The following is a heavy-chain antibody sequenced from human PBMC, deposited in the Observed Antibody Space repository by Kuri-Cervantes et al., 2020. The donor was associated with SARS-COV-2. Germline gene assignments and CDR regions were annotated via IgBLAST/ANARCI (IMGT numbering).Heavy chain of an antibody. D-gene: IGHD6-13*01. CDR3: ARDPAAAGRGLDYYYGMDV. Sequence: SETLSLTCAVYGGSFSGYYWSWIRQPPGKGLEWIGYIYYSGSTNYNPSLKSRVTISVDTSKNQFSLKLSSVTAADTAVYYCARDPAAAGRGLDYYYGMDVWGQGTTVTVSS. J-gene: IGHJ6*02. CDR1: GGSFSGYY. V-gene: IGHV4-59*01. CDR2: IYYSGST.